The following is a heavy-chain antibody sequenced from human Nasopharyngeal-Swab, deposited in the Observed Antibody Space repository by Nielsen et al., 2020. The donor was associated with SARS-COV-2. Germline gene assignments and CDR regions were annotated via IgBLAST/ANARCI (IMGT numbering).Heavy chain of an antibody. Sequence: SVKVSCKASGGTFSSYAISWVRQAPGQGLEWMGGIIPIFGTANSAQKFQGRVTITADESTSTVYMELSSLRSEDTAVYYCARDGGYSYGYQGRRDWFDPWGQGTLVTVSS. CDR2: IIPIFGTA. J-gene: IGHJ5*02. CDR3: ARDGGYSYGYQGRRDWFDP. D-gene: IGHD5-18*01. V-gene: IGHV1-69*13. CDR1: GGTFSSYA.